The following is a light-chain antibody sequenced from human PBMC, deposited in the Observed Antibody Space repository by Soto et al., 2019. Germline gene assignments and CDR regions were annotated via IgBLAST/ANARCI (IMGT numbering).Light chain of an antibody. V-gene: IGKV1-5*01. J-gene: IGKJ1*01. CDR2: DAS. CDR1: QSISSY. Sequence: DIKMTHSPSSLSASVGDRVTITCRASQSISSYLNWYQQKPGKAPKLLIYDASSLESGVPSRFSGSGSGADFTLTISSLQPDDFATYCCQKYNSNSWTGGQGTKGDIK. CDR3: QKYNSNSWT.